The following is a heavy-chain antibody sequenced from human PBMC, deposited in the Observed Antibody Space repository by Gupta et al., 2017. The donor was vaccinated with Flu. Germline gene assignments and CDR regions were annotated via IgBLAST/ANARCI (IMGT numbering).Heavy chain of an antibody. J-gene: IGHJ6*02. CDR3: ATTRGGDPYYYGMDV. D-gene: IGHD2-21*02. Sequence: STYYWSWIRQPPGKGLEWIGYFYYSVSTNYRPSRKSRVSISVDTSKNQFSLKLTSVTAADTAVYYCATTRGGDPYYYGMDVWGQGTTVTVSS. CDR2: FYYSVST. V-gene: IGHV4-59*01. CDR1: STYY.